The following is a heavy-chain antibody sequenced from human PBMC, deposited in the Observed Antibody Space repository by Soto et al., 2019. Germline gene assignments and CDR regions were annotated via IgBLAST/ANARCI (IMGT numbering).Heavy chain of an antibody. J-gene: IGHJ4*02. CDR1: GGSISSYY. CDR3: ARERGTYYYDSSGSTQVYYFDY. Sequence: SETLSLTCTVSGGSISSYYWSWIRQPPGKGLEWIGYIYYSGSTNYNPSLKSRVTISVDTSKNQFSLKLSSVTAADTAVYYCARERGTYYYDSSGSTQVYYFDYWGQGTLVTVS. CDR2: IYYSGST. D-gene: IGHD3-22*01. V-gene: IGHV4-59*12.